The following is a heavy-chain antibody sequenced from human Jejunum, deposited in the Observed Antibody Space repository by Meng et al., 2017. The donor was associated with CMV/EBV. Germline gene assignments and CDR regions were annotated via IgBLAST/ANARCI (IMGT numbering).Heavy chain of an antibody. V-gene: IGHV3-49*04. CDR1: GFTFGDYG. CDR2: IRSKAYGGTE. CDR3: TREWGISGYFDS. Sequence: GFTFGDYGVSWVRQAPGKGLEWVGSIRSKAYGGTEQHAASVRGRFTISRDDSKSIAYLQMNSLQTEDTAVYFCTREWGISGYFDSWGQGTLVTVSS. J-gene: IGHJ4*02. D-gene: IGHD2-15*01.